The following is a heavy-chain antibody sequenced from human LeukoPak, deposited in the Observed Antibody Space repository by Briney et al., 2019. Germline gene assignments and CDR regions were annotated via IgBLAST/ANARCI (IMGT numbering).Heavy chain of an antibody. V-gene: IGHV3-43*01. D-gene: IGHD1-26*01. Sequence: GGSLRLSCAASGFTFDDFTIHWVRQTPGKGLTWVSLITWDGTTTSYADSVKGRFTISRDNSKNSLYLQMNSLTTEDTALYYCAKDRESGSFYRGFDSWGQGTLVSVSS. CDR3: AKDRESGSFYRGFDS. CDR2: ITWDGTTT. J-gene: IGHJ4*02. CDR1: GFTFDDFT.